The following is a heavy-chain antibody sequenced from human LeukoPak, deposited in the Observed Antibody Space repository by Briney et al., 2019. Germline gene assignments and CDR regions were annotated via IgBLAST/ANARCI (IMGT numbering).Heavy chain of an antibody. Sequence: GASVKVSCKASGGTFSSYAISWVRQAPGQGLEWMGIINPSGGSTSYTQKFQGRVTMTRDTSTSTVYMELSSLRFEDTAVYYCARTRIAAAGEPIDYWGQGTLVTVSS. D-gene: IGHD6-13*01. CDR1: GGTFSSYA. CDR3: ARTRIAAAGEPIDY. CDR2: INPSGGST. J-gene: IGHJ4*02. V-gene: IGHV1-46*01.